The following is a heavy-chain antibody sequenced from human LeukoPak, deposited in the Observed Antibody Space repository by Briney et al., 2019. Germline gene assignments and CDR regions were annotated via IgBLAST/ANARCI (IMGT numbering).Heavy chain of an antibody. Sequence: SVKVSCKASGGTFSSYAISWVRQAPGQGLEWMGGIIPIFGTANYAQKFQGRVTITADKSTSTAYMELSSLRSEDTAVYYCASAAAGTGYYFDYWGQGTLVTVSS. CDR1: GGTFSSYA. J-gene: IGHJ4*02. V-gene: IGHV1-69*06. CDR2: IIPIFGTA. CDR3: ASAAAGTGYYFDY. D-gene: IGHD6-13*01.